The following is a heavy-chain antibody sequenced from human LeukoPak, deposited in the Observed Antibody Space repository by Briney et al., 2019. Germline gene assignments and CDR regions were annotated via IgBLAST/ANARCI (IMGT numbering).Heavy chain of an antibody. CDR3: ATPLVRGRDFDY. J-gene: IGHJ4*02. V-gene: IGHV3-30*03. CDR1: GFTFSSYG. Sequence: PGRSLRLSCAASGFTFSSYGMHWVRQAPGKGLEWVAVISHDGSNKYYADSVKGRFTISRDNSKNTLYLQMNSLRAEDTAVYYCATPLVRGRDFDYWGQGTLVTVSS. D-gene: IGHD3-10*01. CDR2: ISHDGSNK.